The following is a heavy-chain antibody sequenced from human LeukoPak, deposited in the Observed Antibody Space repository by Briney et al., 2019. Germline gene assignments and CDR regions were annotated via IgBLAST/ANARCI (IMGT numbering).Heavy chain of an antibody. Sequence: ASVKVSCKASGVTLSNINWVRQAPGQGREWMGGIIPMFGTRKYAQKFQGRVTITTDESTSTAYMELSSLRSEDTAVYYCARVGATRPYYFDYWGQGTLVTVSS. CDR2: IIPMFGTR. V-gene: IGHV1-69*05. J-gene: IGHJ4*02. CDR1: GVTLSN. D-gene: IGHD1-26*01. CDR3: ARVGATRPYYFDY.